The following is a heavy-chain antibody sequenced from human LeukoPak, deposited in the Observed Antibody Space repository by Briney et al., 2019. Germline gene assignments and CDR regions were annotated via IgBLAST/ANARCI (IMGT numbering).Heavy chain of an antibody. Sequence: PGGSLRLSCVGSGFTFSRYWLNWVRQAPGKGLEWVANIKQDGSEKYYVDSVKGRFTVSRDNAENSLYLQMSSLRAEDTAVYYCARLTQLARGRYWGQGTLVTVSS. V-gene: IGHV3-7*03. CDR3: ARLTQLARGRY. CDR2: IKQDGSEK. CDR1: GFTFSRYW. J-gene: IGHJ4*02. D-gene: IGHD6-6*01.